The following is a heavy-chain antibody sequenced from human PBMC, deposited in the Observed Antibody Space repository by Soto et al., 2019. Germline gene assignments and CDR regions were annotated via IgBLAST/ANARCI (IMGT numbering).Heavy chain of an antibody. Sequence: QVQLQESGPGLVKPSQTLSLTCTVSGGSISSGGYYWSWIRQHPGKGLEWIGYIYYSGSTDYNPSRKSQVTSSLDTSKIYFSLNLSSVTAADTAVYYCARAGGYVDIYLSGCNYWGQGILVTVSS. V-gene: IGHV4-31*01. J-gene: IGHJ4*02. CDR3: ARAGGYVDIYLSGCNY. CDR2: IYYSGST. D-gene: IGHD2-2*03. CDR1: GGSISSGGYY.